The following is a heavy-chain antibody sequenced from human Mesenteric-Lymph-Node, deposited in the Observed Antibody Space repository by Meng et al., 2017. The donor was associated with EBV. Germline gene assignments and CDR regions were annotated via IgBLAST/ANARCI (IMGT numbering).Heavy chain of an antibody. CDR2: THHRGFA. V-gene: IGHV4-4*02. CDR1: GVSIAVDKW. CDR3: ARLAYGSGWYTSPFDS. J-gene: IGHJ4*02. D-gene: IGHD6-19*01. Sequence: QVTLQGSGQRLVKASGTLSLNCASSGVSIAVDKWWSWVRQSHEKGLEWIGETHHRGFANYNPSLSCRVTMIMDKSKNQFSLELTSVTAADTAIYFCARLAYGSGWYTSPFDSWGQGILVTVSS.